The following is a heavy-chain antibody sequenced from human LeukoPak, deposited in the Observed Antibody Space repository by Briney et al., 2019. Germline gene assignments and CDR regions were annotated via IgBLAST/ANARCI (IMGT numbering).Heavy chain of an antibody. CDR1: GGTFSSYA. D-gene: IGHD3-22*01. J-gene: IGHJ4*02. CDR2: IIPIFGTA. CDR3: ARDSASYYYDSSGSFDY. Sequence: SVKVSCKASGGTFSSYAISWVRQAPGQGLEWMGGIIPIFGTANYAQKFQGRVTITADESTSTAYMELSSLRSEDTAVYYCARDSASYYYDSSGSFDYWGQGTLVTVSS. V-gene: IGHV1-69*13.